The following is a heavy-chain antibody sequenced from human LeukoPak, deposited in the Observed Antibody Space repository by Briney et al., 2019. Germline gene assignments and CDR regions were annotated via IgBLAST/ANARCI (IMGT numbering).Heavy chain of an antibody. CDR1: GDSISSYY. CDR2: IYYSGNT. CDR3: ARVAAKTVDY. D-gene: IGHD2-15*01. V-gene: IGHV4-59*12. Sequence: SETLSLTCTVSGDSISSYYWSWIRQPPGKGLEWIGYIYYSGNTNYNPSLKSRVTISVDTSKNQFSLKLSSVTAADTAVYYCARVAAKTVDYWGQGTLVTVSS. J-gene: IGHJ4*02.